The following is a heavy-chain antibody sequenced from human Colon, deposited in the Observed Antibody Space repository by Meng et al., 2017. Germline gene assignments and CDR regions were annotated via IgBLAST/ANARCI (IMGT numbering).Heavy chain of an antibody. CDR2: IYYRANT. CDR3: ARRYGSGTYPFDF. D-gene: IGHD3-10*01. Sequence: QVQMHESVPGLVKPTATLSLTCSVPGACIRGGGYYWSWIRQVPGKGLDLIGYIYYRANTYYKPSFQSRAIISVDTSKNEFSLKLSSVSAADTAVYYCARRYGSGTYPFDFCGQGILVTVSS. CDR1: GACIRGGGYY. J-gene: IGHJ4*02. V-gene: IGHV4-31*03.